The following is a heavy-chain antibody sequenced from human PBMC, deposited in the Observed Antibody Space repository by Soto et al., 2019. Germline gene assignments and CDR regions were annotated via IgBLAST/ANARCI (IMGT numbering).Heavy chain of an antibody. CDR2: ISYDGSNK. J-gene: IGHJ5*02. CDR3: AKDPNDYGGPGWFDP. CDR1: GFTFSSYG. D-gene: IGHD4-17*01. Sequence: QVQLVESGGGVVQPGRSLRLSCAASGFTFSSYGMHWVRQAPGKWLEWVAVISYDGSNKYYADSVKGRFTISRDNSKNTLYLQMNSLRAEDTAVYYCAKDPNDYGGPGWFDPWGQGTLVTVSS. V-gene: IGHV3-30*18.